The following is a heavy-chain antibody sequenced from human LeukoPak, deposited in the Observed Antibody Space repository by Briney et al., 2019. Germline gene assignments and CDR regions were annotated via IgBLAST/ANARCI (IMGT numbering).Heavy chain of an antibody. D-gene: IGHD2-2*01. Sequence: ASVKVSCKASGYTFTSYDINWVRQATGQGLEWMGWMNPNSGNTGYAQKFQGRVTMTRNTSISTAYMELSSLRSEDTAVYYCARGSRTSSTSCYYQAWGQGTLVTVSS. CDR3: ARGSRTSSTSCYYQA. CDR1: GYTFTSYD. CDR2: MNPNSGNT. J-gene: IGHJ5*02. V-gene: IGHV1-8*01.